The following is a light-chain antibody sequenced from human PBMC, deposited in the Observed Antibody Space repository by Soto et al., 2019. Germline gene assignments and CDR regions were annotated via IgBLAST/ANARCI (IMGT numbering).Light chain of an antibody. CDR2: EVS. CDR1: SSFVGSFTL. J-gene: IGLJ1*01. Sequence: QSVLTKPASVSGSPGQSITITCTGKSSFVGSFTLVSLYQQHPGKAPKLMIYEVSQRPSGVSNRFSGSKSGNTASLTISGLPAEDEADYYCCSYAGSSTYVFVTGTKVTVL. CDR3: CSYAGSSTYV. V-gene: IGLV2-23*02.